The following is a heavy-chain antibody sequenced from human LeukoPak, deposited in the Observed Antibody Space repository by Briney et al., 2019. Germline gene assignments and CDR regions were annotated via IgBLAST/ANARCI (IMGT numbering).Heavy chain of an antibody. J-gene: IGHJ6*02. Sequence: SETLSLTCAVYGGSFSGYYWSWIRQPPGKGLEWIGEINHSGSTNYNPSLKSRVTISVDTSKNQFSLKLSSVTAADTAVYYCARDGRFIVADYYYGMDVWGQGTTVTVSS. V-gene: IGHV4-34*01. D-gene: IGHD1-26*01. CDR2: INHSGST. CDR3: ARDGRFIVADYYYGMDV. CDR1: GGSFSGYY.